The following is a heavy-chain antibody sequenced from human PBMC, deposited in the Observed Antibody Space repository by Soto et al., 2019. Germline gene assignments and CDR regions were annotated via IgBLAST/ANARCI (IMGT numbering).Heavy chain of an antibody. V-gene: IGHV3-23*01. D-gene: IGHD1-1*01. CDR2: ISGSGIST. Sequence: EVELMESGGGLVQPGGSLRLSCAASGFPFSTYPMNWVRQVPGKGLEWVSGISGSGISTFYADSVKGRFTISRDNSKNTGYLQMNRPRAEDTALYYCVKLPVTTASYYYFGMDVWGQGTTVTVSS. CDR1: GFPFSTYP. J-gene: IGHJ6*02. CDR3: VKLPVTTASYYYFGMDV.